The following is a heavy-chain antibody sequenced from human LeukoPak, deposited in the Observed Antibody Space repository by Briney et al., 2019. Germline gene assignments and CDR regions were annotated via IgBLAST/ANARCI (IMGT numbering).Heavy chain of an antibody. CDR1: GGSISSGGYY. CDR3: ARDTRIAAAGTSKEDAFDI. D-gene: IGHD6-13*01. Sequence: SETLSLTCTVSGGSISSGGYYWSWIRQHPGKGLEWIGYIYYSGSTYYNPSLKSRVTISVDTSKNQFSLKLSSVTAADTVVYYCARDTRIAAAGTSKEDAFDIWGQGTMVTVSS. CDR2: IYYSGST. J-gene: IGHJ3*02. V-gene: IGHV4-31*03.